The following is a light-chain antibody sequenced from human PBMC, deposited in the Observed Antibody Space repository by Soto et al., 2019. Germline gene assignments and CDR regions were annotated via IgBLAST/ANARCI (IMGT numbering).Light chain of an antibody. CDR1: QRISSY. CDR3: QQSYSTPHT. CDR2: TAS. V-gene: IGKV1-39*01. J-gene: IGKJ1*01. Sequence: DIQMTQSPSSLSASVGDRVTITCRASQRISSYLNWYQQKPGKAPKLLIYTASSLQSGVPSRFSGSGSGTDFTLTISNLQPEDFATYYCQQSYSTPHTVGQGNKVDIK.